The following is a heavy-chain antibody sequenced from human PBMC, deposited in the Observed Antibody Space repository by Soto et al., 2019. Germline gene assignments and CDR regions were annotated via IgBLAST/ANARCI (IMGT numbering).Heavy chain of an antibody. CDR2: IIPIFGTA. D-gene: IGHD3-3*01. J-gene: IGHJ4*02. V-gene: IGHV1-69*13. CDR1: GGTFSSYA. Sequence: ASVKVSCKASGGTFSSYAISWVRQAPGQGLEWMGGIIPIFGTANYAQKFQGRVTITADESTSTAYMELSSLRSEDTAVYYCARAEPDDFWSGYYWYFDYWGQGTLVTVS. CDR3: ARAEPDDFWSGYYWYFDY.